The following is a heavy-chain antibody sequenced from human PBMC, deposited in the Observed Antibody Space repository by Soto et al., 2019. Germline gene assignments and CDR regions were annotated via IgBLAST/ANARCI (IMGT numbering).Heavy chain of an antibody. CDR3: ARGLAGTRGYYYMDV. D-gene: IGHD1-7*01. V-gene: IGHV4-34*01. J-gene: IGHJ6*03. Sequence: SETLSLTCAVYGGSFSGYYWSWIRQPPGKGLEWIGEINHSGSTNYNPSLKSRVTISVDTSKNQFSLKLSSVTAADTAVYYCARGLAGTRGYYYMDVWGKGTTVTVSS. CDR1: GGSFSGYY. CDR2: INHSGST.